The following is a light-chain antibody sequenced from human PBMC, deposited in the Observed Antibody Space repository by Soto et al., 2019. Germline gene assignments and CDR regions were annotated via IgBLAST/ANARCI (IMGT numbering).Light chain of an antibody. CDR2: DAS. CDR3: QQRSNWPPLT. CDR1: QSVGNF. J-gene: IGKJ4*01. Sequence: EGVWTQSRAIGSLSPGERATLSCRASQSVGNFLTWYQQKPGQAPRLLIYDASTRATGIPARFSGSGSGADFTLTISSLEPEDFAVYYCQQRSNWPPLTFGGGTKVDIK. V-gene: IGKV3-11*01.